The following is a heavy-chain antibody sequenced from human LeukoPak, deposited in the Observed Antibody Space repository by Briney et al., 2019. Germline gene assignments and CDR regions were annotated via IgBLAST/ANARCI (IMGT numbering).Heavy chain of an antibody. Sequence: GGSLRLSCAASGFTFSGYEMNWVRQAPGKGLEWVPYIDSSGSTIYYADSVKGRFTISRDNAKNSLYLQMNSLRAEDTAVYYCARGGSSGSFFFDYWGQGTLVTVSS. CDR3: ARGGSSGSFFFDY. J-gene: IGHJ4*02. CDR1: GFTFSGYE. V-gene: IGHV3-48*03. CDR2: IDSSGSTI. D-gene: IGHD3-22*01.